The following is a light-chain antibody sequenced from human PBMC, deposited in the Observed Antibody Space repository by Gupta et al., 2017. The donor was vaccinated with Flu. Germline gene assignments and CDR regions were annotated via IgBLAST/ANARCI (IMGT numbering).Light chain of an antibody. CDR3: SSYTISSTLTWV. V-gene: IGLV2-14*01. J-gene: IGLJ3*02. CDR1: SSVVGGDNY. Sequence: NIAFTGTSSVVGGDNYVSCYQRHPGKSPIVMLYEVTNRHSGVSNRLSCSKSGTTASLTISGLPAEDEADYYSSSYTISSTLTWVFGGGTKLTVL. CDR2: EVT.